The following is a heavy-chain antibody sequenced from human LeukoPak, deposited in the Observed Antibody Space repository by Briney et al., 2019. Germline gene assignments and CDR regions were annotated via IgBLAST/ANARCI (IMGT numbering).Heavy chain of an antibody. J-gene: IGHJ3*02. V-gene: IGHV3-23*01. CDR1: GFTFTTYG. CDR3: AKHTYHGNAFDI. Sequence: GGSLRLSCAASGFTFTTYGMSWVRQAPGKGLEWASGITAGGGERYYADSVKGRFTISRDNSKNTLYLHMNSLRAEDTALYYCAKHTYHGNAFDIWGQGTMATVSS. D-gene: IGHD1-14*01. CDR2: ITAGGGER.